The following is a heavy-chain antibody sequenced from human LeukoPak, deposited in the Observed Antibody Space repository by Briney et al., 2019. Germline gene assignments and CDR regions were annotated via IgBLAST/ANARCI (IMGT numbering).Heavy chain of an antibody. D-gene: IGHD6-13*01. CDR1: GFTFSSYC. J-gene: IGHJ5*02. V-gene: IGHV3-30*18. CDR3: AKQVVAAARPNWFDP. Sequence: SGGSLRLSCAASGFTFSSYCMHWVRQAPGKGLEWVAVISYDGSNKYYADSVKGRFTISRDNSKNTLYLQMNSLRAEDTAVYYCAKQVVAAARPNWFDPWGQGTLVTVSS. CDR2: ISYDGSNK.